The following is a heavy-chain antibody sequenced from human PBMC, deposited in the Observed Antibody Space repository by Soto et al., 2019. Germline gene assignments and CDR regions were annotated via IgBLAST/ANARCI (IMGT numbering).Heavy chain of an antibody. CDR1: GFTFSSYG. V-gene: IGHV3-30*18. Sequence: QVQLVESGGGVVQPGRSLRLSCAASGFTFSSYGMHWVRQAPGKGLEWVAVISYDGSNKYYADSVKGRFTISRDNSKNTLYLQMNSLRAEDTAVYYCAKGGRYSYAVGFDYWGQGTLVTVSS. CDR3: AKGGRYSYAVGFDY. CDR2: ISYDGSNK. J-gene: IGHJ4*02. D-gene: IGHD5-18*01.